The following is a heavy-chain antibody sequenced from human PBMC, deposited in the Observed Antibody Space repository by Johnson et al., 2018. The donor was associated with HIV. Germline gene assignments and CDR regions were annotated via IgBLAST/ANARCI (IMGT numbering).Heavy chain of an antibody. CDR3: ARAGIAARPPTRPPDAFDI. D-gene: IGHD6-6*01. J-gene: IGHJ3*02. Sequence: QEKLVESGGGVVQPGRSLRLSCAASGFTFSSYAMHWVRQAPGKGLEWVAVISYDGSNKYYADSVKGRFTISRDNSKNTLYLQMNSLRAEDTAVYYCARAGIAARPPTRPPDAFDIWGQGTMVTVSS. V-gene: IGHV3-30-3*01. CDR1: GFTFSSYA. CDR2: ISYDGSNK.